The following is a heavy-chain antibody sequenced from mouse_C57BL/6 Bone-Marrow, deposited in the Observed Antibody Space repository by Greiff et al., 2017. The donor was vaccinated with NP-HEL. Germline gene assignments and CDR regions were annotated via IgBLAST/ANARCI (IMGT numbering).Heavy chain of an antibody. CDR2: IRNKANGYTT. V-gene: IGHV7-3*01. Sequence: EVQVVESGGGLVQPGGSLSLSCAASGFTFTDYYMSWVRQPPGKALEWLGFIRNKANGYTTEYSASVKGRFTISRYNSQSILYLQMNALRADDSATYYCARYDGYWGQGTTLTVSS. CDR1: GFTFTDYY. J-gene: IGHJ2*01. CDR3: ARYDGY.